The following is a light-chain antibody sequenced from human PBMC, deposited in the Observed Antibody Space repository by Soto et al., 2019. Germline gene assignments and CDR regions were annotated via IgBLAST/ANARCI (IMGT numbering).Light chain of an antibody. Sequence: QSALTQPASVSGSPGQSITISCTGTSSDVGSYNLVSWYQQHPGKAPKLMIYEGSKRPSGVSNRFSGSKSGNTASLTISGIQAEDEADYYCCSYAGSSNVFGTGTKLTVL. J-gene: IGLJ1*01. CDR1: SSDVGSYNL. CDR2: EGS. CDR3: CSYAGSSNV. V-gene: IGLV2-23*01.